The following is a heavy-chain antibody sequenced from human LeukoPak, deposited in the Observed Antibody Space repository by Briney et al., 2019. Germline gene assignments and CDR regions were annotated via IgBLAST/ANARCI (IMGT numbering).Heavy chain of an antibody. CDR1: GFTLSSYS. V-gene: IGHV3-21*01. CDR3: ARYLQERSWLTTYYYYYYGMDV. Sequence: GGSLRLSCAASGFTLSSYSMNWVRQAPGKGLEWVSSISSSSSYIYYADSVKGRFTISRDNAKNSLYLQMNSLRAEDTAVYYCARYLQERSWLTTYYYYYYGMDVWGQGTTVTVSS. D-gene: IGHD3-22*01. J-gene: IGHJ6*02. CDR2: ISSSSSYI.